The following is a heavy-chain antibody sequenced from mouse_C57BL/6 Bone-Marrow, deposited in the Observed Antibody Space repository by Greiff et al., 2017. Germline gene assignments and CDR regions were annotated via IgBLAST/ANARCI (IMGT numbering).Heavy chain of an antibody. V-gene: IGHV5-6*02. CDR1: GFTFSSYG. Sequence: EVMLVESGGDLVKPGGSLKLSCAASGFTFSSYGMSWVRQTPDKRLEWVATISSGGSYTYYPDSVKGRFTISRDNAKNTLYLQMSSLKSEDTAMDYCAIRLVAYWGQGTLVTVSA. CDR3: AIRLVAY. J-gene: IGHJ3*01. CDR2: ISSGGSYT.